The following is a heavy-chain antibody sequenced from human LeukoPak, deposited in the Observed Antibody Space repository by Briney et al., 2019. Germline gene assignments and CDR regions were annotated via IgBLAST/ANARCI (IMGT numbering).Heavy chain of an antibody. CDR1: GASISSSSFY. CDR2: IFYSGST. Sequence: KSSETLSLTCIVSGASISSSSFYWGWIRQPPGKGLEWIGNIFYSGSTYYNPSLKSRVSISVDTSENQFSLKLSSVTAADTAVYYCGRHRTLRGVIKPPDEFWGQGTLVTVSS. CDR3: GRHRTLRGVIKPPDEF. J-gene: IGHJ4*02. V-gene: IGHV4-39*01. D-gene: IGHD3-10*01.